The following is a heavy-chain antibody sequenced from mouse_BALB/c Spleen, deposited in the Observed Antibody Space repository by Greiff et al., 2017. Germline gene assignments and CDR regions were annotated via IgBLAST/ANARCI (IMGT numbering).Heavy chain of an antibody. Sequence: DVHLVESGGDLVKPGGSLKLSCAASGFTFSSYGMSWVRQTPDKRLEWVATISSGGSYTYYPDSVKGRFTISRDNAKNTLYLQMSSLKSEDTAMYYCARHSFYGSSPYWYFDVWGAGTTVTVSS. J-gene: IGHJ1*01. V-gene: IGHV5-6*01. CDR2: ISSGGSYT. D-gene: IGHD1-1*01. CDR1: GFTFSSYG. CDR3: ARHSFYGSSPYWYFDV.